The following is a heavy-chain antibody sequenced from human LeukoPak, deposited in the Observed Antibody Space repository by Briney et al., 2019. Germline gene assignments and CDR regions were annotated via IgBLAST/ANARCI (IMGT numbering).Heavy chain of an antibody. J-gene: IGHJ4*02. V-gene: IGHV2-70*01. Sequence: ESGPTLLKPTPTLTLTFTFSGFSLRTRGMCVSWIRQPPGKALEWLALIDWDDDKYYSTSLKTRLTISKDTSKNQVVLTMTNMDPVDTATYYCARGISGWWTFDYWGQGTLVTVSS. CDR3: ARGISGWWTFDY. D-gene: IGHD6-19*01. CDR1: GFSLRTRGMC. CDR2: IDWDDDK.